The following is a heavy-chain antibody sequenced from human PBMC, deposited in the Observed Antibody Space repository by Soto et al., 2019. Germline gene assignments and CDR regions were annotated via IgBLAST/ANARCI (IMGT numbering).Heavy chain of an antibody. CDR1: GGSINSGGYY. CDR3: ATEKTGPAGRDAFDI. J-gene: IGHJ3*02. V-gene: IGHV4-31*03. Sequence: QVQLQESGPGLVKPSQTLSLTCTVSGGSINSGGYYWSWIHQHPGKGLEWIGYIYYSGSTYYNPCLKSRVTISVDTSKNRFSLKLSSVTAAVTAVYYCATEKTGPAGRDAFDIWGQGTMVTVSS. D-gene: IGHD3-9*01. CDR2: IYYSGST.